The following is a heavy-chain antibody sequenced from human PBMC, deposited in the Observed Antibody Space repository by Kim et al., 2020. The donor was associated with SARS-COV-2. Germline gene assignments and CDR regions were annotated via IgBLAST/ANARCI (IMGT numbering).Heavy chain of an antibody. Sequence: GGSLRLSCAASGFTFSSYAMSWVRQAPGKGLEWVSAISGSGGSTYYADSVKGRFTISRDNSKNTLYLQMNSLRAEDTAVYYCAKGGTYYDIRGLSPWGQGTLVTVSS. D-gene: IGHD3-9*01. CDR1: GFTFSSYA. V-gene: IGHV3-23*01. CDR3: AKGGTYYDIRGLSP. J-gene: IGHJ5*02. CDR2: ISGSGGST.